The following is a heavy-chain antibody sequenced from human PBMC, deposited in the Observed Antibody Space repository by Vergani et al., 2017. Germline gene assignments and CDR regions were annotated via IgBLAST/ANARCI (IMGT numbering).Heavy chain of an antibody. D-gene: IGHD6-13*01. CDR3: AKEVRQLLVWSRYYYYYGMDV. CDR1: GFTFSSYA. V-gene: IGHV3-23*01. Sequence: EVQLLESGGGLVQPGGSLRLSCAASGFTFSSYAMSWVRQAPGKGLEWVSAISGSGGSTYYADSVKGRFTISRDNSKNTLYLQMNSLRAEDTAVYYCAKEVRQLLVWSRYYYYYGMDVWGQGTTVTVSS. CDR2: ISGSGGST. J-gene: IGHJ6*02.